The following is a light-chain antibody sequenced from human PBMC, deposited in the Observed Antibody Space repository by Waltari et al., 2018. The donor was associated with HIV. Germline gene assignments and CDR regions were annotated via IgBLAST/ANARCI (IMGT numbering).Light chain of an antibody. CDR1: AFATHY. J-gene: IGLJ3*02. CDR2: KDT. Sequence: SNELTQPPSVSVTPGHTARTTCTGDAFATHYTYWFQQQPGHAPVLVIYKDTERPSGIPERFSGSRSGTTVKLTISGVQAEDEADYYCQSGGSSGSWVFGGGTKLTVL. CDR3: QSGGSSGSWV. V-gene: IGLV3-25*03.